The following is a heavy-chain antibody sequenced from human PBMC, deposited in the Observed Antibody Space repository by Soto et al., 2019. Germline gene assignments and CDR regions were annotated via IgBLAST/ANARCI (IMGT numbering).Heavy chain of an antibody. Sequence: SETLSLTCTVSGGSISSYYWSWIRQPPGKGLEWIGYIYYSGSTNYNPSLKSRVTISVDTSKNQYSLKLSYVTAADTAVYYCAGEGYGDCSGGSCYMGAFDIWGQGTMVTVSS. D-gene: IGHD2-15*01. CDR1: GGSISSYY. J-gene: IGHJ3*02. CDR2: IYYSGST. CDR3: AGEGYGDCSGGSCYMGAFDI. V-gene: IGHV4-59*01.